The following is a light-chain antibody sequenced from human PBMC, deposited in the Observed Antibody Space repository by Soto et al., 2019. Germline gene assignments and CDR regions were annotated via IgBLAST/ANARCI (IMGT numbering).Light chain of an antibody. Sequence: QPVLTQSPSASASLGASVKLTCTLSSGHSSYAIAWHQQQPEKGPRYLMKLNSDGSHSKRDGIADRFSGSSSGAERYLTISSLQSEDEADYYCQTWGTGIVVFGGGTKVTVL. CDR3: QTWGTGIVV. CDR2: LNSDGSH. CDR1: SGHSSYA. V-gene: IGLV4-69*01. J-gene: IGLJ2*01.